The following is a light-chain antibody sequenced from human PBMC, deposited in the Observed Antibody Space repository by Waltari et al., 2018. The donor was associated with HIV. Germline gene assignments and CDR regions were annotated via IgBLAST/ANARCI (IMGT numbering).Light chain of an antibody. CDR1: SSNIGAHYV. J-gene: IGLJ1*01. V-gene: IGLV1-40*01. CDR3: QSYDISLNGHV. Sequence: QSVLTQPPSVSGAPGQRVTISCTGSSSNIGAHYVVHCYQQVPGTATQLLLFGDTNRPSGVPDRFSGSKSGTVASLAISGLQAEDEADYYCQSYDISLNGHVFGSGTKVTVL. CDR2: GDT.